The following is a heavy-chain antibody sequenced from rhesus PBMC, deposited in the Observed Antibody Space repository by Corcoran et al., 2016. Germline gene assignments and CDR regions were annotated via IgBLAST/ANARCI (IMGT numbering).Heavy chain of an antibody. CDR3: ATSKNIAVVFTAMFDA. CDR1: GGYISGYYY. J-gene: IGHJ5-1*01. Sequence: QVQLQQWGEGLVKPSETLSLTCAVYGGYISGYYYWSWIRQPTGKGLEWIGYIYGNSSSTNYNPPLNNRVTIAKDPSMIQFSLKLSSVTVADTAVYYCATSKNIAVVFTAMFDAWGPGVLVTVSS. D-gene: IGHD2-27*01. CDR2: IYGNSSST. V-gene: IGHV4-73*01.